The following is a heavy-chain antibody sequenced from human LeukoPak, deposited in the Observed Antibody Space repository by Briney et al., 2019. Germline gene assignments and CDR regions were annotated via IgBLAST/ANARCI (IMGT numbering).Heavy chain of an antibody. CDR2: INHSGST. J-gene: IGHJ4*02. CDR1: GGSFSGYY. V-gene: IGHV4-34*01. Sequence: SETLSLACAVYGGSFSGYYWSWIRQPPGKGLEWIGEINHSGSTNYNPSLKSRVTISVDTSKNQFSLKLSSVTAADTAVYYCAGEMYSNDYWGQGTLVTVSS. D-gene: IGHD4-4*01. CDR3: AGEMYSNDY.